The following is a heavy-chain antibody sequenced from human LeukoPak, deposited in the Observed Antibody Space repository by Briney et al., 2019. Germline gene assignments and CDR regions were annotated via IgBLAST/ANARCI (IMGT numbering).Heavy chain of an antibody. Sequence: PGGSLRLSCAASGFTFSTYAMSWVRQAPGKGLEWVSGISESGGSADYADSVKGRFTISRDNSKNTLYLQMNSLRVEDTAVYYCARGPTYYDFWSGYYLDAFDIWGQGTMVTVSS. CDR2: ISESGGSA. D-gene: IGHD3-3*01. J-gene: IGHJ3*02. V-gene: IGHV3-23*01. CDR3: ARGPTYYDFWSGYYLDAFDI. CDR1: GFTFSTYA.